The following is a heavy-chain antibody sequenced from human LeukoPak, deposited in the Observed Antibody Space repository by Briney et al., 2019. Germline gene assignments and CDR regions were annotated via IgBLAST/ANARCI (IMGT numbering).Heavy chain of an antibody. J-gene: IGHJ3*02. Sequence: PGGSLRLSCAASGFTFSSYDMPWVRHATGKGLEWVSAIGTAGDTYYPGSVKGRFTISRENAKNSLYLQMNSLRAGDTAVYYCARGRQTGAPYDAFDIWGQGTMVTVSS. V-gene: IGHV3-13*01. CDR1: GFTFSSYD. D-gene: IGHD7-27*01. CDR2: IGTAGDT. CDR3: ARGRQTGAPYDAFDI.